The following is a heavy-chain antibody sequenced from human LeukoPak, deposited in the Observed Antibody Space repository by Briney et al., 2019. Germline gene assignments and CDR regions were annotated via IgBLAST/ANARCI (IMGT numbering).Heavy chain of an antibody. D-gene: IGHD7-27*01. CDR1: GGSISSSNW. CDR2: INHSGST. CDR3: ARGSPLGTAPRGMDV. V-gene: IGHV4-4*02. J-gene: IGHJ6*02. Sequence: MSSETLSLTCAVSGGSISSSNWWSWVRQPPGKGLEWIGEINHSGSTNYNPSLKSRVTISVDTSKNQFSLKLSSVTAADTAVYYCARGSPLGTAPRGMDVWGQGTTVTVSS.